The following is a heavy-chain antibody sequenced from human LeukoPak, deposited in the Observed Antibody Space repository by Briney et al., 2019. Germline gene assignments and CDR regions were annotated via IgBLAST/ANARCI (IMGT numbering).Heavy chain of an antibody. CDR3: AREVYSSTWFDL. J-gene: IGHJ4*02. CDR2: ISDGSGST. CDR1: GFTFSSYT. D-gene: IGHD6-13*01. Sequence: GGSLRLSCAASGFTFSSYTMTWARQAPGKGLEWVATISDGSGSTYYADSVKERFTISRDNSRNTLYLQMNSLRGDDTAVYYCAREVYSSTWFDLWGQGTLVTVSS. V-gene: IGHV3-23*01.